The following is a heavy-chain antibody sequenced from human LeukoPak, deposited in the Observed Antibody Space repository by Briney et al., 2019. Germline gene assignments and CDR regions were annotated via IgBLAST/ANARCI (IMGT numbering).Heavy chain of an antibody. J-gene: IGHJ6*02. D-gene: IGHD2-15*01. CDR1: GYRLTDLS. CDR3: ATGVAAEMRGLDV. Sequence: GASVKVSCNVAGYRLTDLSIHWVRQAPGKGLEWMGGSDLEDYDTIYAQDFQDRVTLTEDTSTDTAYMELSSLGSDDTAVYYCATGVAAEMRGLDVWGQGTTVIVSS. CDR2: SDLEDYDT. V-gene: IGHV1-24*01.